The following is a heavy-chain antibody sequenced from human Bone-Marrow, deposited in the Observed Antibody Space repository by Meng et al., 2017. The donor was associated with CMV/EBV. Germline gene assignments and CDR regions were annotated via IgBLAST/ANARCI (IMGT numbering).Heavy chain of an antibody. CDR2: IYYSGST. D-gene: IGHD4-11*01. V-gene: IGHV4-59*01. CDR3: ARKGLDYSIFN. J-gene: IGHJ4*02. CDR1: GGSISSYY. Sequence: GSLRLSCTVSGGSISSYYWSWIRQPPGKGLEWIGYIYYSGSTNYNPSLKSRVTISVDTSKNQFSLKLSSVTAADTAVYYCARKGLDYSIFNWGQGTLVTVSS.